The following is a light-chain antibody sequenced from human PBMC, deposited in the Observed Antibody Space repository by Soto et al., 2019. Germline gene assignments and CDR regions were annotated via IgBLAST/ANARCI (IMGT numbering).Light chain of an antibody. CDR1: QSIRSPF. J-gene: IGKJ1*01. Sequence: EIVLTQSPATLSLSPGERATLSCRASQSIRSPFLAWYQQKPGQAPRLFIHGASSRATGIPDRFSGSGSGTDFTLTISRLEHEDFAVYYCGSDEWTFGQGTKVE. CDR3: GSDEWT. V-gene: IGKV3-20*01. CDR2: GAS.